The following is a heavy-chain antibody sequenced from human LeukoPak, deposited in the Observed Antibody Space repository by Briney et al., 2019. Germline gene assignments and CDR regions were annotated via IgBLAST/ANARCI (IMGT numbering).Heavy chain of an antibody. V-gene: IGHV1-69*01. Sequence: SVKVSCKASGGTFSSYAISWVRQAPGQGLEWMGGIIPIFGTANYAQKFQGRVTITADESTSTAYMELSSLRSEDTAVYYCARVDGSGSYYGYWGQGTLVTVSS. CDR1: GGTFSSYA. D-gene: IGHD3-10*01. CDR2: IIPIFGTA. J-gene: IGHJ4*02. CDR3: ARVDGSGSYYGY.